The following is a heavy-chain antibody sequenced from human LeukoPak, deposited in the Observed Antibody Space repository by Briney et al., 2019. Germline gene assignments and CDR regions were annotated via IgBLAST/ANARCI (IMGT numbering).Heavy chain of an antibody. CDR1: GYSISSGYY. J-gene: IGHJ4*02. D-gene: IGHD6-19*01. Sequence: SETLSLTCAVSGYSISSGYYWGWIRQPPGKGLEWIGSIYHSGSTYYNLSLKSRVTISVDTSKNQFSLKLSSVTAADTAVYYCARSQRRSSGWYGYWGQGTLVTVSS. CDR2: IYHSGST. V-gene: IGHV4-38-2*01. CDR3: ARSQRRSSGWYGY.